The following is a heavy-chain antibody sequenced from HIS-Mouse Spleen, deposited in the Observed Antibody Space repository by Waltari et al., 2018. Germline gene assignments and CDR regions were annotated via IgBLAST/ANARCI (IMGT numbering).Heavy chain of an antibody. J-gene: IGHJ4*02. Sequence: EVQLVESGGGLVQPGGSLRLSCAACGFDCSSHYMGWGRLAQGKGLEWVSVIDSGGSTYYADSVKGRFTISRDNSKNTLYLQMNSLRAEDTAVYYCARDIKAAACWGQGTLVTVSS. V-gene: IGHV3-66*01. D-gene: IGHD6-13*01. CDR1: GFDCSSHY. CDR3: ARDIKAAAC. CDR2: IDSGGST.